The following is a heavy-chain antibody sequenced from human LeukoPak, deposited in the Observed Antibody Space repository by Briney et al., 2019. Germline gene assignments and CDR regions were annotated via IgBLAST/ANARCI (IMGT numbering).Heavy chain of an antibody. Sequence: GGSLRLSCAASGFTFSSYWMSWVRQAPGKGLEWVANIKQDGSEEYYVDSVKGRFTISRDNAKNSLYLQMNSLRAEDTAVYYCARRAMVRGVYRAPFDYWGQGTLVTVSS. CDR2: IKQDGSEE. J-gene: IGHJ4*02. CDR3: ARRAMVRGVYRAPFDY. D-gene: IGHD3-10*01. V-gene: IGHV3-7*03. CDR1: GFTFSSYW.